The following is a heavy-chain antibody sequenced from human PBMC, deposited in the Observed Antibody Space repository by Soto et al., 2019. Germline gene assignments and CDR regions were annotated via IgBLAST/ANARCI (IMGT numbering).Heavy chain of an antibody. CDR3: ARDKGTTCLDT. Sequence: QAQLMESGGGVVQPGRSLRLSCTASGLPFSASGMHWVRQAPGKGLEWVAMIWSDGSKEYYSDSVKGRFTISRDNSKSMVFLQMDRLRGEDTAVYYCARDKGTTCLDTWGQGDMVTVSS. CDR1: GLPFSASG. V-gene: IGHV3-33*01. D-gene: IGHD1-26*01. J-gene: IGHJ5*02. CDR2: IWSDGSKE.